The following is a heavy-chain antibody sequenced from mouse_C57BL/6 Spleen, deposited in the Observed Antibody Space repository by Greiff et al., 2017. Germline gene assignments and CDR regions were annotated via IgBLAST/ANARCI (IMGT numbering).Heavy chain of an antibody. Sequence: EVQLQESGPELVKPGASVTIPCKASGYTFTDYNIDWVKQSHGKSLEWIGDINPNNGGTIYNQKFKGKATLTVDKSSSTAYMELRSLTSEDTAVYYCAREDYSNYNFAYWGQGTLVTVSA. V-gene: IGHV1-18*01. CDR1: GYTFTDYN. J-gene: IGHJ3*01. D-gene: IGHD2-5*01. CDR3: AREDYSNYNFAY. CDR2: INPNNGGT.